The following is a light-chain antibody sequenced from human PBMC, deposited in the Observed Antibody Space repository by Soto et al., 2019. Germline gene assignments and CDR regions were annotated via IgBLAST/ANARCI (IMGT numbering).Light chain of an antibody. Sequence: DIQMTQYPSTLSASVGDRVTITCRASQSISSWLAWYQQKPGKAPKLLIYKASSLESGVPSRFSGSRSGTEFTLTISSLQLDDFATVYFQQYDSNSPWTFGQGTKVEIK. J-gene: IGKJ1*01. V-gene: IGKV1-5*03. CDR2: KAS. CDR3: QQYDSNSPWT. CDR1: QSISSW.